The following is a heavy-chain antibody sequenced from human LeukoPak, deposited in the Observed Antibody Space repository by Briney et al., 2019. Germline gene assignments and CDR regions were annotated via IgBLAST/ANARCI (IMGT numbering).Heavy chain of an antibody. CDR2: INTNTGET. J-gene: IGHJ5*02. D-gene: IGHD2-8*01. V-gene: IGHV1-2*02. CDR3: ARWGGVQFDP. CDR1: GYTFIDYY. Sequence: ASVKVSCKASGYTFIDYYMNWVRQAPGQGLEWMGWINTNTGETNYAQKFQGRVTMTRDTSISIVYMELTSLTSDDTAVYYCARWGGVQFDPWGQGTLVTVSS.